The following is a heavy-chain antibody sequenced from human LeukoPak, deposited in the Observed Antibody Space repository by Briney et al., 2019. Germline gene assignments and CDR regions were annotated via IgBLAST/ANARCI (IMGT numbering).Heavy chain of an antibody. J-gene: IGHJ6*02. CDR3: ARDSIEYSSSSLYYYGMDV. V-gene: IGHV3-66*01. CDR1: GFTVSSNY. D-gene: IGHD6-6*01. Sequence: GGSLRLSCAASGFTVSSNYMSWVRQAPGKGLGWVSVIYSGGSTYYADSVKGRFTISRDNSKNTLYLQMNSLRAEDTAVYYCARDSIEYSSSSLYYYGMDVWGQGTTVTASS. CDR2: IYSGGST.